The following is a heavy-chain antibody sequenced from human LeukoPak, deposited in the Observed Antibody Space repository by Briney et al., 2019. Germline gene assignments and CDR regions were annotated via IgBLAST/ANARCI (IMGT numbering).Heavy chain of an antibody. J-gene: IGHJ6*02. D-gene: IGHD4-17*01. CDR1: GFTFSSYG. CDR2: ISYDGSNK. V-gene: IGHV3-30*18. CDR3: AKDSWRSTTVTTRGIYYYYGMDV. Sequence: GGSLRLSCAASGFTFSSYGMHWVRQAPGKGLEWVAVISYDGSNKYYADSVKGRFTISRDNSMNTLYLQMNSLRAEDTAVYYCAKDSWRSTTVTTRGIYYYYGMDVWGQGTTVTVSS.